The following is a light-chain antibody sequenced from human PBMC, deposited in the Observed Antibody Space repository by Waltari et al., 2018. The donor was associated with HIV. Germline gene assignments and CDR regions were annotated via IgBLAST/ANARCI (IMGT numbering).Light chain of an antibody. CDR3: QQYGSSPKGGSWT. V-gene: IGKV3-20*01. Sequence: EIVLTQSPGTLSLSPGERATLSCRASQSVSSSYLAWYQQKPGQAPRLLIYGASSRATGIPDRISGSGSGTDFTLTISRLEPEDFAVYYCQQYGSSPKGGSWTFGQGTKVEIK. J-gene: IGKJ1*01. CDR2: GAS. CDR1: QSVSSSY.